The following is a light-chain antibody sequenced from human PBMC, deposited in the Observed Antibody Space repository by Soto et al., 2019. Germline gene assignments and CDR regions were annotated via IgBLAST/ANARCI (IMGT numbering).Light chain of an antibody. CDR2: AAS. CDR1: QSVSATY. V-gene: IGKV3-20*01. J-gene: IGKJ1*01. CDR3: QHYGGSPRT. Sequence: EFVLTQSPGTLSLSPGERATLSCRASQSVSATYLAWYQQKPGQAPRLLIYAASSRATGVPDRFSGSGSGTDFTLTISRLEPEDFAVYYCQHYGGSPRTFGQGTKVEVK.